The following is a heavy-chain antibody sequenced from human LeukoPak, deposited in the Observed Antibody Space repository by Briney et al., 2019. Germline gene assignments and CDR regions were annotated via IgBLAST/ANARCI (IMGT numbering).Heavy chain of an antibody. CDR3: ARVLTAAGLDF. CDR2: TYYAGNS. J-gene: IGHJ4*02. V-gene: IGHV4-39*07. D-gene: IGHD6-25*01. CDR1: GGTINSVRYY. Sequence: SETLSLTCIVSGGTINSVRYYWGWIRQPPGQGLEWIGSTYYAGNSYYNPSLKGRLTISRDASQNRFSLKVNSVTAADTAFYYCARVLTAAGLDFWGQGVLVSISS.